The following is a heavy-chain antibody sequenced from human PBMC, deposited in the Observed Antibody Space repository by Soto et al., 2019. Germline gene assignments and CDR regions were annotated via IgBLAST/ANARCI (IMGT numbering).Heavy chain of an antibody. CDR2: ITGTSAFT. V-gene: IGHV3-21*01. J-gene: IGHJ4*02. D-gene: IGHD3-16*01. Sequence: LRLSCAASGFVFSEFQFNWVRQAPGGGLEWLSSITGTSAFTEYAESIEGRFTISRDNPNKLLFLHMDNLRPEDTAVYYCARDNLAFQGAFDLWGQGTLVTVSS. CDR1: GFVFSEFQ. CDR3: ARDNLAFQGAFDL.